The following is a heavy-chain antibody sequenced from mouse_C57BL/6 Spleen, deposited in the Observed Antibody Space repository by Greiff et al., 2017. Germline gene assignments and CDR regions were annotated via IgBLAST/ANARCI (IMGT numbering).Heavy chain of an antibody. Sequence: EVQVVESGGGLVQPGGSLKLSCAASGFTFSDYYMYWVRQTPEKRLEWVAYISNGGGSTYYPDTVKGRFTISRDNAKNTLYLQMSRLKSEDTAMYYCARHRDDYDFPFAYWGQGTLVTVSA. CDR2: ISNGGGST. V-gene: IGHV5-12*01. CDR1: GFTFSDYY. J-gene: IGHJ3*01. D-gene: IGHD2-4*01. CDR3: ARHRDDYDFPFAY.